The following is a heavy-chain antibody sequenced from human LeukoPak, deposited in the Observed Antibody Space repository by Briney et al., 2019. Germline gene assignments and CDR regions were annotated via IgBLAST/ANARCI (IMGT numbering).Heavy chain of an antibody. D-gene: IGHD2-2*01. CDR3: ATDRYCSSTSCWTFDY. CDR1: GYTPTELP. Sequence: ASVKVSCKVSGYTPTELPMHWVRQAPGKGLEWMGGFDPEDGETIYAQKFQGRVTMTEDTSTDTAYMELSSLRSEDTAVYYCATDRYCSSTSCWTFDYWGQGTLVTVSS. V-gene: IGHV1-24*01. J-gene: IGHJ4*02. CDR2: FDPEDGET.